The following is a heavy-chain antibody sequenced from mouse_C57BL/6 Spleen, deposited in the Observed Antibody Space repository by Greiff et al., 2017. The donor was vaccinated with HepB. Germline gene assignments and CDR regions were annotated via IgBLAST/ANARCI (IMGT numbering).Heavy chain of an antibody. CDR3: ARGNWDPYYFDY. CDR2: INPNNGGT. J-gene: IGHJ2*01. V-gene: IGHV1-26*01. Sequence: VQLQQSGPELVKPGASVKISCKASGYTFTDYYMNWVKQSHGKSLEWIGDINPNNGGTSYNQKFKGKATLTVDKSSSTAYMELRILTSEDSAVYYCARGNWDPYYFDYWGQGTTLTVSS. CDR1: GYTFTDYY. D-gene: IGHD4-1*01.